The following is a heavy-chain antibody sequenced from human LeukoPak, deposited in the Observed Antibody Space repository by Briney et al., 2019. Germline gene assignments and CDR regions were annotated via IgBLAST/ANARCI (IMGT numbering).Heavy chain of an antibody. CDR1: GFTFSSYE. CDR3: ARGGYYSNYYYYMDV. D-gene: IGHD3-22*01. J-gene: IGHJ6*03. V-gene: IGHV3-48*03. Sequence: PGGSLRLSCAASGFTFSSYEMNWVRQAPGKGLEWVSYISSTGSTIYYADSVKGRFTISRDNAKNSLYLQMNSLRAEDTAVYYCARGGYYSNYYYYMDVWGKGTTVTISS. CDR2: ISSTGSTI.